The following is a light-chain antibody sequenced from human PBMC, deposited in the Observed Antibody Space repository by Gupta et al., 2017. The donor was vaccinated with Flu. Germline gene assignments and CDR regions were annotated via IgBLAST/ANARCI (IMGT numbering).Light chain of an antibody. J-gene: IGLJ3*02. V-gene: IGLV3-19*01. CDR1: SLRTYY. CDR2: DKN. Sequence: SSELSQDPSVSVALGQTVRITCQGDSLRTYYVSWYQQKPGQAPLLVIFDKNSRPSGIPDRFSGSRSGYTASLTITWAQAEDEADYYCNSRDTSGDRLLFGGGTKLTVL. CDR3: NSRDTSGDRLL.